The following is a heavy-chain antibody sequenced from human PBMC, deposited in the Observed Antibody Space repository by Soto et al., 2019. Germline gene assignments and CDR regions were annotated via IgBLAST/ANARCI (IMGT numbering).Heavy chain of an antibody. Sequence: QITLNESGPTRVKPRQTLTLTCTFSGFSLTTSGVGVGWIRQSPGKAPEWLALIYWDDDTRYSPSLTRRRTITKHSPKNQVVQTMADLDPTDTATYYCAHRVLHTVFGLVTTTAIYFDFWGQGTPVAVSS. CDR3: AHRVLHTVFGLVTTTAIYFDF. V-gene: IGHV2-5*02. CDR2: IYWDDDT. CDR1: GFSLTTSGVG. J-gene: IGHJ4*02. D-gene: IGHD3-3*01.